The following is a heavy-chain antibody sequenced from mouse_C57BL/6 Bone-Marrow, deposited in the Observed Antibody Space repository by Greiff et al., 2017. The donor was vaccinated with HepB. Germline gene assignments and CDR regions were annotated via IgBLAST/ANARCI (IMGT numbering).Heavy chain of an antibody. CDR2: IWSGGST. CDR1: GFSLTSYG. D-gene: IGHD6-1*01. J-gene: IGHJ4*01. V-gene: IGHV2-2*01. CDR3: ARPSSPYYYAMDY. Sequence: VQLQQSGPGLVQPSQSLSITCTVSGFSLTSYGVHWVRQSPGKGLEWLGVIWSGGSTDYYAAFISRLSISKDNSKSKVFFKMNSLQADDTAIYYCARPSSPYYYAMDYWGQGTSVTVSS.